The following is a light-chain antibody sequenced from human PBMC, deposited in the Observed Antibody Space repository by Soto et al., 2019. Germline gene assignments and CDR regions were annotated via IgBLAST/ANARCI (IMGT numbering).Light chain of an antibody. CDR1: QSLLHSNGYNY. V-gene: IGKV2-28*01. CDR2: LGS. J-gene: IGKJ4*01. Sequence: DIVMTQSPLSLPVTPGEPASISCRSSQSLLHSNGYNYLDWYLQKPGQSPQLLIYLGSNRASGVTDRFSGSGSCTDFTLKISRVEAEDVGVYYCMQALQTPFTFGGGTKVEIK. CDR3: MQALQTPFT.